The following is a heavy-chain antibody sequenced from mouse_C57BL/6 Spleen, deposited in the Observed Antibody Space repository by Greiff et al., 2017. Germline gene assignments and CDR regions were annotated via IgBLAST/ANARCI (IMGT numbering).Heavy chain of an antibody. D-gene: IGHD1-1*01. Sequence: QVQLQQPGAELVKPGASVKLSCKASGYTFTSYWMQWVKQRPGQGLEWIGEIDPSDSYTNYTQKFKGKATLTVATSSSTAYMQLSSLTSEDSAVYYCARDLVYCYGSRDFDFGGTGTTVTVSS. J-gene: IGHJ1*03. CDR1: GYTFTSYW. CDR3: ARDLVYCYGSRDFDF. CDR2: IDPSDSYT. V-gene: IGHV1-50*01.